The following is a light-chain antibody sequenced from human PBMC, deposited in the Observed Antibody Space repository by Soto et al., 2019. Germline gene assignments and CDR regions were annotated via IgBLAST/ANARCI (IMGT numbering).Light chain of an antibody. Sequence: EIVLTQSPGTLSLSPGERATLSCRASQSVSSSYLAWYQQKPGQAPRLLIYGASSRATGIPDRFSGSGSGTDFTLTISRLEPEDFAVYFCQQYLWSPRTFGQGTKVEIK. V-gene: IGKV3-20*01. CDR3: QQYLWSPRT. CDR1: QSVSSSY. CDR2: GAS. J-gene: IGKJ1*01.